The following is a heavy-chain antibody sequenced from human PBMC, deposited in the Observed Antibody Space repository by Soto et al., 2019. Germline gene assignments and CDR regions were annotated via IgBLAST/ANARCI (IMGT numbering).Heavy chain of an antibody. CDR3: ARHHVRGRTIAGAAEF. CDR2: INHSGNT. J-gene: IGHJ4*02. V-gene: IGHV4-34*01. Sequence: QVQLQQWGAGLLKPSETLSLTCAVYGGSLSGYYWSWIRQPPGKALEWLGEINHSGNTNYNPSLKRRLTISIDTSTNQLFLNLSSVTAADTAMYYCARHHVRGRTIAGAAEFWGQGTLVTVAS. CDR1: GGSLSGYY. D-gene: IGHD1-26*01.